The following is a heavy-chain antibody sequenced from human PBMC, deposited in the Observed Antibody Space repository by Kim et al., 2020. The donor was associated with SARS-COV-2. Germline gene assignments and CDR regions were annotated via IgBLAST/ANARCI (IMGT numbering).Heavy chain of an antibody. CDR1: GYTFTSYA. J-gene: IGHJ4*02. CDR3: AKDWEVRGITPDY. Sequence: ASVKVSCKASGYTFTSYAMHWLRQAPGQRLEWMGWLNAGNGYTKYSQKFQGRLTITRDTSASTAYMELSSLTSEDTAVYYCAKDWEVRGITPDYWGQGTPVTVST. V-gene: IGHV1-3*01. CDR2: LNAGNGYT. D-gene: IGHD3-10*01.